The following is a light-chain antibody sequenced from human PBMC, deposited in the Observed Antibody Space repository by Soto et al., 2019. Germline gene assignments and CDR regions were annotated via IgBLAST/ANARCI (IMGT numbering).Light chain of an antibody. J-gene: IGKJ4*01. Sequence: EIVLTQSPATLSLSPGERATLSCRASQSVINYLAWYQQKPGQAPRLLIYDTSNRATGIPARFSGSGSGTDFTLIISSLENEDFAVYYCQQRANWPLTFGGGTKVDIK. CDR2: DTS. V-gene: IGKV3-11*01. CDR1: QSVINY. CDR3: QQRANWPLT.